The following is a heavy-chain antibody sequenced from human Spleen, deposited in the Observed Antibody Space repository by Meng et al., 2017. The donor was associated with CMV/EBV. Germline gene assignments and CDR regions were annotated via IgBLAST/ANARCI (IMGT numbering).Heavy chain of an antibody. CDR2: IYYSGST. CDR1: SISSYY. V-gene: IGHV4-59*01. CDR3: APHPYDILTGPSLYFSFDL. Sequence: SISSYYWSWIRQPPGKGLEWIGYIYYSGSTNYNPSLKSRVTISVDTSKTQFSLPLPSFTSTPPPFSSSAPHPYDILTGPSLYFSFDLWGRGTLVTVSS. D-gene: IGHD3-9*01. J-gene: IGHJ2*01.